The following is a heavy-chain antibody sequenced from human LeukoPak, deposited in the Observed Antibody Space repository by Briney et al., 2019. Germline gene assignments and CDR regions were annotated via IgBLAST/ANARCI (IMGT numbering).Heavy chain of an antibody. J-gene: IGHJ3*02. CDR1: GFTLSSYS. CDR3: ARENIVVVTAIRDAFDI. CDR2: ISSGSSTI. D-gene: IGHD2-21*02. V-gene: IGHV3-48*02. Sequence: GGSLRLSCAASGFTLSSYSMNWVRQAPGKGLEWVSYISSGSSTIYYADSVKGRFTISRDNAKNSLCLQMNSLRDEDTAVYYCARENIVVVTAIRDAFDIWGQGTTVTVSS.